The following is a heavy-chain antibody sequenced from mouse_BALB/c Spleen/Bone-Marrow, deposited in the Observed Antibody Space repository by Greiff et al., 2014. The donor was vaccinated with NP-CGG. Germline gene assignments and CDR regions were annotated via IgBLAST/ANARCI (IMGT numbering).Heavy chain of an antibody. Sequence: EVQLVESGAALVKPGASVKLSCTASGFNIIDTYMHWVKQRPEQGLEWIGRIDPANGNTKYDPKFQGKATITADTSSNTAYLQLSSLTSEDTAVYYCADYYYGSHFDYWGQGTTLTVSS. V-gene: IGHV14-3*02. CDR2: IDPANGNT. CDR1: GFNIIDTY. D-gene: IGHD1-1*01. J-gene: IGHJ2*01. CDR3: ADYYYGSHFDY.